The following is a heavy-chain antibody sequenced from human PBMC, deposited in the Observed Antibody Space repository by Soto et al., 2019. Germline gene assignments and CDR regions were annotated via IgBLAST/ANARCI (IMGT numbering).Heavy chain of an antibody. V-gene: IGHV3-21*01. D-gene: IGHD2-2*01. CDR1: GFTFSTYS. CDR3: GRERGSCTSSSCFGSPDY. J-gene: IGHJ4*02. CDR2: ISSSSYYI. Sequence: EVQLVESGGGLVKPGGSLRLSCAASGFTFSTYSMNWVRQAPGKGLEWVSSISSSSYYIYYADSVKGRFTISRDNAKNSLFRQMNSLRAEDTAVYYGGRERGSCTSSSCFGSPDYWGQGTLVTVSS.